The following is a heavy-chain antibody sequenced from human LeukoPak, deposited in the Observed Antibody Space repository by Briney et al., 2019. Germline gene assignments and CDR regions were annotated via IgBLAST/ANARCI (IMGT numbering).Heavy chain of an antibody. J-gene: IGHJ5*02. Sequence: ASVKVSCKVSGYTLTELSMHWVRQAPGKGLEWMGGFDPEDGETIYAQKFQGRVTMTEDTSTDTAYMELSSLRSEDTAVYYCAVGGLVPPMVRGVKFDPWGQGTLVTVSS. CDR1: GYTLTELS. V-gene: IGHV1-24*01. CDR3: AVGGLVPPMVRGVKFDP. D-gene: IGHD3-10*01. CDR2: FDPEDGET.